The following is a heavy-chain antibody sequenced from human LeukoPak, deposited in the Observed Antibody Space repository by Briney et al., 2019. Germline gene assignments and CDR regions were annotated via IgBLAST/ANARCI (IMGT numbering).Heavy chain of an antibody. J-gene: IGHJ4*02. CDR3: ARLITASTDY. D-gene: IGHD1-7*01. CDR2: IYSSGST. CDR1: GGSISSYY. Sequence: KPSETLSLTCTVSGGSISSYYWSWIRQPPGKGLEWIGYIYSSGSTNYNPSLKSRVTISVDASTNQFSLKLSSVTAADTAVYYCARLITASTDYWGQGTLVIVSS. V-gene: IGHV4-59*01.